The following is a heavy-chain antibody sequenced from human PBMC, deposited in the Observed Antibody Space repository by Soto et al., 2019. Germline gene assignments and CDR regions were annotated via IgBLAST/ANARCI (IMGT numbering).Heavy chain of an antibody. J-gene: IGHJ6*02. V-gene: IGHV3-23*01. CDR2: ISGSGGST. D-gene: IGHD6-19*01. CDR3: AKDYYYSSGWNYYYYGMDV. CDR1: GFTFSSYA. Sequence: GGPLRLSCAASGFTFSSYAMSWVRQAPGKGLEWVSAISGSGGSTYYADSVKGRFTISRDNSKNTLYLQMNSLRAEDTAVYYCAKDYYYSSGWNYYYYGMDVWGQGTTVTVSS.